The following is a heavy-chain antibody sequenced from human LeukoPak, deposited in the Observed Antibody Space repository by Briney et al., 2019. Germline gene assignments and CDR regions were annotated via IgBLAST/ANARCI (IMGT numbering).Heavy chain of an antibody. CDR2: IYSGGST. V-gene: IGHV3-53*01. Sequence: GGSLRLSCAASGFTVSSNYMSWVRQAPGKGLEGVSVIYSGGSTYYADSVKGRFTISRDNSKNTLYLQMNSLRAEDTAVYYCARDRFLGIDYYYGMDVWGQGTTVTVSS. CDR3: ARDRFLGIDYYYGMDV. J-gene: IGHJ6*02. CDR1: GFTVSSNY. D-gene: IGHD7-27*01.